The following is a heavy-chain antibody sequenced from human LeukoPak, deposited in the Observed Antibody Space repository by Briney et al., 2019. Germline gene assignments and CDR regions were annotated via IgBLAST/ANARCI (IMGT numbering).Heavy chain of an antibody. CDR3: ARGLRGTVNYYYYYYMDV. CDR1: GGSFSGYY. Sequence: SETLTLTCAVSGGSFSGYYWSWIRQPPGKGLEWIGEINHSGSTNYNPSLKSRVTISVDTSKNHFFLKLSSMTAADSAVYYCARGLRGTVNYYYYYYMDVWGKGTTVTVSS. J-gene: IGHJ6*03. CDR2: INHSGST. D-gene: IGHD3-10*01. V-gene: IGHV4-34*01.